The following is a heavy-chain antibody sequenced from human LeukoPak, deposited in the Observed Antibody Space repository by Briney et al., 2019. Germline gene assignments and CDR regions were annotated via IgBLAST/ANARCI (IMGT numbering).Heavy chain of an antibody. Sequence: PGGSLRLSCAASGFTFSSYSMNWVRQAPGKGLEWVSAISGSGGSTYYADSVKGRFTISRDNSKNTLYLQMNSLRAEDTAVYYCAKDRRVDIVATIEYWGQGTLVTVSS. V-gene: IGHV3-23*01. CDR1: GFTFSSYS. CDR2: ISGSGGST. CDR3: AKDRRVDIVATIEY. J-gene: IGHJ4*02. D-gene: IGHD5-12*01.